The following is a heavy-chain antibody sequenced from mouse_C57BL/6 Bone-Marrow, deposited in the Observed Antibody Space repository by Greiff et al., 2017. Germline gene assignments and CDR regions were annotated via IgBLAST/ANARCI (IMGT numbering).Heavy chain of an antibody. J-gene: IGHJ1*03. D-gene: IGHD1-1*01. CDR3: ARDRGFDYGSSFFNWYFDV. CDR1: GFTFSDYY. Sequence: EVKLVVSEGGLVQPGSSMKLSCTASGFTFSDYYMAWVRQVPEKGLEWVANINYDGSSTYYLDSLKSRFIISRDNAKNILYLQMSSLKSEDTATYYCARDRGFDYGSSFFNWYFDVWGTGTTVTVSS. V-gene: IGHV5-16*01. CDR2: INYDGSST.